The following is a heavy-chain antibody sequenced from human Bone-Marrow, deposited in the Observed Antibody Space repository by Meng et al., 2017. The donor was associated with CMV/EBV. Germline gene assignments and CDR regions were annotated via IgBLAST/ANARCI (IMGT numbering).Heavy chain of an antibody. CDR1: GFTFSSYA. CDR3: ARDIRRRVVVPAHTFDY. J-gene: IGHJ4*02. Sequence: GGSLRLSCAASGFTFSSYAMHWVRQAPGKGLEWVAVISYDGSNKYYADSVKGRFTISRDNSKNTLYLQMNSLRAEDTAVYYCARDIRRRVVVPAHTFDYWGQGTRVTGSS. D-gene: IGHD2-2*01. V-gene: IGHV3-30-3*01. CDR2: ISYDGSNK.